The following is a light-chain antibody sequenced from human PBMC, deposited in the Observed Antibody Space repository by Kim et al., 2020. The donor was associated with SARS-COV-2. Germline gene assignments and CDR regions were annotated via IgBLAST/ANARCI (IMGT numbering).Light chain of an antibody. V-gene: IGKV1-39*01. CDR2: AAS. Sequence: DIQMTQAPSSLSASVGDRVTITCRASQSISGYLNWYQQKPGKAPNLLIYAASNLQDGVPSRFSGSGFGTDFTLTIRSLQPEDLATYYCQQGDTAPYTFGQGTKLEI. J-gene: IGKJ2*01. CDR3: QQGDTAPYT. CDR1: QSISGY.